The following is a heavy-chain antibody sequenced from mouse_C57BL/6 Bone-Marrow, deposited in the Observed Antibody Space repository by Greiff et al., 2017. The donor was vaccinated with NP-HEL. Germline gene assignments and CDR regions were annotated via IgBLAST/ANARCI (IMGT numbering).Heavy chain of an antibody. Sequence: VQGVESGAELARPGASVKLSCKASGYTFTSYGISWVKQRTGQGLEWIGEIYPRSGNTYYNEKFKGKATLTADKSSSTAYMELRSLTSEDSAVYFCAREELRRDYWGQGTTLTVSS. J-gene: IGHJ2*01. CDR2: IYPRSGNT. D-gene: IGHD2-12*01. CDR1: GYTFTSYG. V-gene: IGHV1-81*01. CDR3: AREELRRDY.